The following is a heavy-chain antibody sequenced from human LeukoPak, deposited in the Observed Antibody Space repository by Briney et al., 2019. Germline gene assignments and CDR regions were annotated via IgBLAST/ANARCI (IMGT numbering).Heavy chain of an antibody. J-gene: IGHJ3*02. Sequence: SETLSLTCTVSGYSISSGYYWGWIRQPPGRGLEWIGSIYRSGSTYYNPSLKSRVTISADTSKNQFSLKLSSVTAADTAVYYCARDGWNDDDGFDIWGQGTMVTVSS. V-gene: IGHV4-38-2*02. CDR1: GYSISSGYY. CDR2: IYRSGST. D-gene: IGHD1-1*01. CDR3: ARDGWNDDDGFDI.